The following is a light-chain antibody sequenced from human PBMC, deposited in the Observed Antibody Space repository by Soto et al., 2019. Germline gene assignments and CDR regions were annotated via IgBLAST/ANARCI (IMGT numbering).Light chain of an antibody. V-gene: IGKV3-20*01. Sequence: EIVVTQSPCTLSLSPVERSTLSCRASQSVNSRLAWYQHKPGQAPRLLISGASSRATGIPDRFSGSGSATDFTLTISRLEPEDFALYYCQHYGRSPITFGQGTRLEIK. CDR3: QHYGRSPIT. CDR1: QSVNSR. CDR2: GAS. J-gene: IGKJ5*01.